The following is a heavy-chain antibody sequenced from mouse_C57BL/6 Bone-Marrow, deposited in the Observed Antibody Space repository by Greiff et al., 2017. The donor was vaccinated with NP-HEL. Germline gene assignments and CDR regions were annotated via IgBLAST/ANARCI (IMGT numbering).Heavy chain of an antibody. V-gene: IGHV1-9*01. CDR2: ILPGSGST. D-gene: IGHD2-5*01. Sequence: QVQLKESGAELMKPGASVKLSCKATGYTFTGYWIEWVKQRPGHGLEWIGEILPGSGSTYYNEKFKGKATVTADTSSNTAYMQLSILTTEDSAIYYCARWDYSNPGAMDYWGQGTSVTVSS. J-gene: IGHJ4*01. CDR3: ARWDYSNPGAMDY. CDR1: GYTFTGYW.